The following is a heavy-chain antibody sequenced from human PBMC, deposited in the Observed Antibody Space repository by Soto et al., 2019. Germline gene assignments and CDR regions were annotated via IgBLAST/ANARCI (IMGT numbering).Heavy chain of an antibody. J-gene: IGHJ4*02. CDR3: ARGGGGGGGY. CDR2: MYYSGST. V-gene: IGHV4-31*03. D-gene: IGHD2-21*01. CDR1: GGSISSVSYY. Sequence: QVQLQESGPGLVKPSQTLFLTCTVSGGSISSVSYYWAWVRQHPGKGLEWIGHMYYSGSTYYKPSLKSRVTISLDTSKNQFSLMLSSVTAADTAVYYCARGGGGGGGYWGQGTLVTVST.